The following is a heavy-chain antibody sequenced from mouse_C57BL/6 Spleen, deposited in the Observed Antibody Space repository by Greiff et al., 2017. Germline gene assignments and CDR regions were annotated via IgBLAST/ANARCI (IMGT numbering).Heavy chain of an antibody. V-gene: IGHV1-80*01. D-gene: IGHD1-1*01. CDR1: GYAFSSYW. Sequence: VKLMESGAELVKPGASVKISCKASGYAFSSYWMNWVKQRPGKGLEWIGQIYPGDGDTNYNGKFKGKATLTADKSSSTAYMQLSSLTSEDSAVYFCARSHYGWYFDVRGTGTTVTVSS. J-gene: IGHJ1*03. CDR3: ARSHYGWYFDV. CDR2: IYPGDGDT.